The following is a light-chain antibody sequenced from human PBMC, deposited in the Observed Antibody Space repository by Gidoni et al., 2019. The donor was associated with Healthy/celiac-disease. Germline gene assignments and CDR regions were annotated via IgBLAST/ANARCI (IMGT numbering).Light chain of an antibody. CDR1: QSLLNSNGYNY. V-gene: IGKV2-28*01. CDR2: LGA. Sequence: DIVMTQSPLSLPVPPGEPASISCRSSQSLLNSNGYNYLDWYLQKPGQSPQLLIYLGANRASGVPDRFSGRGSGTDFTLKISRVEAEDVEVYYCMQALQTFGHGTKVDIK. J-gene: IGKJ3*01. CDR3: MQALQT.